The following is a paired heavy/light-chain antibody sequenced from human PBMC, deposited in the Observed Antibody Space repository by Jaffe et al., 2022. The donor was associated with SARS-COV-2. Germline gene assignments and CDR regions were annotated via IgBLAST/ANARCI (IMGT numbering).Heavy chain of an antibody. CDR3: ARGSRGSSWMGAHPPPDY. CDR2: ISSSSSTI. Sequence: EVQLVESGGGLVQPGGSLRLSCAASGFTFSSYSMNWVRQAPGKGLEWVSYISSSSSTIYYADSVKGRFTISRDNAKNSLYLQMNSLRDEDTAVYYCARGSRGSSWMGAHPPPDYWGQGTLVTVSS. CDR1: GFTFSSYS. V-gene: IGHV3-48*02. D-gene: IGHD6-13*01. J-gene: IGHJ4*02.
Light chain of an antibody. CDR1: SSNIGSNT. Sequence: QSVLTQPPSASGTPGQRVTISCSGSSSNIGSNTVNWYQQLPGTAPKLLIYSNNQRPSGVPDRFSGSKSGTSASLAISGLQSEDEADYYCAAWDDSLNGPVVFGGGTKLTVL. J-gene: IGLJ2*01. CDR2: SNN. CDR3: AAWDDSLNGPVV. V-gene: IGLV1-44*01.